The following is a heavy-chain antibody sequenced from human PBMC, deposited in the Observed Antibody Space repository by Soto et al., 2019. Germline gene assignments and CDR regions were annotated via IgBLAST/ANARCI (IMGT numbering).Heavy chain of an antibody. Sequence: QVPLVQSGAEVKKPGSSVTVSCKASGGTFSSYAIHWVRQAPGQGLEWMGGIIPMYGPAKYAQRFQGRVTIPADESTTTVYMELTSLTSQDTAVYSCARVTSMVRGVIDNWFDPWGHGTLVTVSS. CDR1: GGTFSSYA. D-gene: IGHD3-10*01. CDR2: IIPMYGPA. J-gene: IGHJ5*02. CDR3: ARVTSMVRGVIDNWFDP. V-gene: IGHV1-69*01.